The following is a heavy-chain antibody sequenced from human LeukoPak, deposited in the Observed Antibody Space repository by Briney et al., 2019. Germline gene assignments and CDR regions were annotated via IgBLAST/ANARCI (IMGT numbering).Heavy chain of an antibody. Sequence: GGSLRLSCAASGFTFSSYGMHWVRQAPGKGLEWVAVISYDGSNKYYADSVKGRFTISRDNSKNTLYLQMNSLRAEDTAVYYCAKRHPSGYFDYWGQGTLVTVSS. J-gene: IGHJ4*02. D-gene: IGHD6-19*01. CDR3: AKRHPSGYFDY. CDR2: ISYDGSNK. V-gene: IGHV3-30*18. CDR1: GFTFSSYG.